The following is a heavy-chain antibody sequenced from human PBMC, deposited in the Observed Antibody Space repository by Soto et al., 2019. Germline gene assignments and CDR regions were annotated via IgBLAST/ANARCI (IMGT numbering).Heavy chain of an antibody. CDR1: SGSTSSGGYY. V-gene: IGHV4-31*03. CDR3: ARDLVGAMDV. Sequence: SETLSPTCTVSSGSTSSGGYYWSWHSQHPGKGLEWIGYIYYSGSIYYNPSLKSRVTISVDTSKKQFSLKLSYVSASVSSVYYCARDLVGAMDVWGQGSTVTFSS. J-gene: IGHJ6*02. D-gene: IGHD2-21*01. CDR2: IYYSGSI.